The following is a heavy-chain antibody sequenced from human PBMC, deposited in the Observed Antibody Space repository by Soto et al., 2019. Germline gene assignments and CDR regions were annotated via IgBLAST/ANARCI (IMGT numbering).Heavy chain of an antibody. CDR3: ATGIGETTFRH. CDR2: INHSGTT. CDR1: GGSFSGYY. V-gene: IGHV4-34*01. D-gene: IGHD3-10*01. J-gene: IGHJ4*02. Sequence: SETLSLTCAVYGGSFSGYYWSWIRQPPGKGLEWIGEINHSGTTNYNPSLKSRVTISVDTSKNQFSLKLSSVTAADTAVYYCATGIGETTFRHWGQGTLVTVSS.